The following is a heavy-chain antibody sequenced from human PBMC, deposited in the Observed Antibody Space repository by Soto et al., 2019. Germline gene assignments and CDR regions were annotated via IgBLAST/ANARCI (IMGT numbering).Heavy chain of an antibody. V-gene: IGHV4-30-2*06. CDR1: GGSINSGRSS. CDR2: IYHSGST. Sequence: PSETLSLTCSVSGGSINSGRSSWNWIRQSPGKGLEWIAYIYHSGSTYYNPSLKSRVTISVDRSENQFSLKLTSVTAADTAVYYCARGEDAFFYYGLDVWGQGITVTVSS. CDR3: ARGEDAFFYYGLDV. J-gene: IGHJ6*02.